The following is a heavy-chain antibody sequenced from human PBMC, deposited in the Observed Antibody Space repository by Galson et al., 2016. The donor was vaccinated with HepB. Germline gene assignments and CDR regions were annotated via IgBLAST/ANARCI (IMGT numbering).Heavy chain of an antibody. J-gene: IGHJ4*02. CDR1: GGSFSDTY. CDR2: MNHRGSS. D-gene: IGHD6-19*01. V-gene: IGHV4-34*01. CDR3: ARSSIMLAGPDGVFAY. Sequence: SETLSLTCAVYGGSFSDTYWSWIRQPPGKGLEWIGEMNHRGSSNYNPSLKSRVTISVDTSKKQISLHLSSVTAADTAVYYCARSSIMLAGPDGVFAYWGQGSLVTVSS.